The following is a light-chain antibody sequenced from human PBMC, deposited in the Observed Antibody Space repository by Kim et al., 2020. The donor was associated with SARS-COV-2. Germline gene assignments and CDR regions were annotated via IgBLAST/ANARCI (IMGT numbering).Light chain of an antibody. CDR2: AAS. V-gene: IGKV1-8*01. J-gene: IGKJ2*01. CDR3: QQYYTYPYT. Sequence: AIRMTQSPPSLSASTGDRVTITCRASQGISSYLAWYQQKPGKAPELLIYAASTVQSGVPSRFSGSGSGTDFTLTISCLQSEDFATYYCQQYYTYPYTFGQGTKLEI. CDR1: QGISSY.